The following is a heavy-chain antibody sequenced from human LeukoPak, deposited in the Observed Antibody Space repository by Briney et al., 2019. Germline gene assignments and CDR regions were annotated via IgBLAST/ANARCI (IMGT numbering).Heavy chain of an antibody. Sequence: GGSLRLSCAASGFTFSSYWMHWVRQVPGKGLVWVSRISSDGTTSSHADSVKGRFTISRDNSKNTVYLQMNSLRADDTAVYYCAKDLVVGALDYWGQGTLVTVSS. J-gene: IGHJ4*02. CDR1: GFTFSSYW. V-gene: IGHV3-74*01. CDR3: AKDLVVGALDY. CDR2: ISSDGTTS. D-gene: IGHD1-26*01.